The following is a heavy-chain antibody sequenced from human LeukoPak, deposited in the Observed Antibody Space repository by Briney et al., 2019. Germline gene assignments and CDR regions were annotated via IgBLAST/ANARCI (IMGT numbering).Heavy chain of an antibody. V-gene: IGHV1-46*01. Sequence: GASVKVSCKASGYTFTSYYMHWVRQAPGQGLEWMGIINPSGGSTSYAQKFQGRVTMTRDTSTSTVYMELSSLRSEDMAVYYCARADPLTRLWFGDVRDFDYWGQGTLVTVSS. CDR3: ARADPLTRLWFGDVRDFDY. CDR2: INPSGGST. CDR1: GYTFTSYY. D-gene: IGHD3-10*01. J-gene: IGHJ4*02.